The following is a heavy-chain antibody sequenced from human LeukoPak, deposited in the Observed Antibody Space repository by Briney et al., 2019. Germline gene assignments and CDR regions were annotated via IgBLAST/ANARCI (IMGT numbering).Heavy chain of an antibody. CDR1: GGSFSGYY. Sequence: PSETLSLTCAVYGGSFSGYYWSWIRQPPGKGLEWIGEINHSGSTNYNPSLKSRVTISVDTSKNQFSLKLSSVTAADTAVYYCARVKFYYYYYMDVWGEGTTVTVSS. V-gene: IGHV4-34*01. J-gene: IGHJ6*03. CDR2: INHSGST. CDR3: ARVKFYYYYYMDV.